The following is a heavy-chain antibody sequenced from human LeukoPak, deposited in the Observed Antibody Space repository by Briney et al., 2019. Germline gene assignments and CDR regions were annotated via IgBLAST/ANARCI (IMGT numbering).Heavy chain of an antibody. Sequence: PGGSLRLSCAASGFTFSSYWMAWVRQAPGKGLVWVSRINSDGSNTDYADSVKGRFTISRDNAKNTLYLQMDSRRAEDTAVYYCARFPVGATRGAWGQGTLVTVSS. V-gene: IGHV3-74*01. CDR2: INSDGSNT. CDR3: ARFPVGATRGA. J-gene: IGHJ4*02. D-gene: IGHD1-26*01. CDR1: GFTFSSYW.